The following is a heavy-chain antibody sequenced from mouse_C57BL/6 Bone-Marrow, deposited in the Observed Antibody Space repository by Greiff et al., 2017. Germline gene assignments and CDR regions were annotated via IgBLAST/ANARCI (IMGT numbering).Heavy chain of an antibody. V-gene: IGHV6-3*01. J-gene: IGHJ3*01. D-gene: IGHD2-4*01. Sequence: DVQLVESGGGLVQPGGSMKLSCVASGFTFSNYWMNWVRQSPEKGLEWVAQIRLKSDNYATHYAESVKGRFTISRDDSKSSVYLQMNNLRAEDTGIYYCTVGYDYDVGFAYWGQGTLVTVSA. CDR2: IRLKSDNYAT. CDR1: GFTFSNYW. CDR3: TVGYDYDVGFAY.